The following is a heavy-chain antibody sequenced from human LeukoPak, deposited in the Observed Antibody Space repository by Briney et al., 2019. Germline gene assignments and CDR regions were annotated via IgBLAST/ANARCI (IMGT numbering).Heavy chain of an antibody. D-gene: IGHD4-11*01. J-gene: IGHJ5*01. CDR2: INGDGSST. CDR3: AREKGSSNYDS. CDR1: TFTFNTYW. V-gene: IGHV3-74*03. Sequence: GGSLRRSCAASTFTFNTYWIHWVRQVPGKGLVWVSRINGDGSSTAYADSVKGRFTIARDNAKNTLYLQMNSLRAEDTAVYYCAREKGSSNYDSWGQGTLVTVSS.